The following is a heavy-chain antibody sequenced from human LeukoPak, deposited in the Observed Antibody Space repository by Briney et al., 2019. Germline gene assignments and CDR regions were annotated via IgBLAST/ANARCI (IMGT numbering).Heavy chain of an antibody. CDR3: ARGPIGGWLRNGMDV. CDR1: GFTFSNYG. J-gene: IGHJ6*02. Sequence: GGSLRLSCAASGFTFSNYGLHWVRQVIGRGLEWVSAIGTLADTYYSGSVKGRFTISRENAKNSFYLQMNSLSAGDTAVYYCARGPIGGWLRNGMDVWGRGTTVTVSS. V-gene: IGHV3-13*01. CDR2: IGTLADT. D-gene: IGHD6-19*01.